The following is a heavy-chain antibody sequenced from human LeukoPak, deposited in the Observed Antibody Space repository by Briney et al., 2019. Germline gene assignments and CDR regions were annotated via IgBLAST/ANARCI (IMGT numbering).Heavy chain of an antibody. V-gene: IGHV3-7*05. CDR2: IKHDGSEK. CDR1: GFTFSNAW. Sequence: GGSLRLSCAASGFTFSNAWMSWVRQAPGKGLEWVANIKHDGSEKNYVDSVKGRFTISRDNAKNSLYLQMDSLRVEDTAVYYCARGGYNFGYWGQGTLVTVSS. D-gene: IGHD5-18*01. J-gene: IGHJ4*02. CDR3: ARGGYNFGY.